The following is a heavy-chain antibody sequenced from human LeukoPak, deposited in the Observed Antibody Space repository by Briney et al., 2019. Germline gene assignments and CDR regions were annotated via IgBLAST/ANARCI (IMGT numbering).Heavy chain of an antibody. J-gene: IGHJ4*02. Sequence: PGGSLRLSCSASGFTFSSYSMNWVRQAPGKGLEWVSYISSSSSTIYYAGSVKGRFTITRDNAKNSLYLQMTSLRAEDTAVYYCARINVATAMVYYSDLDYWGQGTLVTVSS. CDR3: ARINVATAMVYYSDLDY. CDR2: ISSSSSTI. D-gene: IGHD5-18*01. V-gene: IGHV3-48*04. CDR1: GFTFSSYS.